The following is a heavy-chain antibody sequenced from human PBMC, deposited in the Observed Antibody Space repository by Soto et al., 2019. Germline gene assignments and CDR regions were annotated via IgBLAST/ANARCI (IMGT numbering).Heavy chain of an antibody. V-gene: IGHV4-59*01. CDR3: AREQAAADP. D-gene: IGHD6-13*01. CDR2: VYYSGST. Sequence: SETLSLTCTVSGGSISGYYWSWIRQPPGKGLEWIGYVYYSGSTYYNPSLKSRVTISLDTSKNQFSLKLSSVTAADTAVYYCAREQAAADPWGQGTLVTVSS. CDR1: GGSISGYY. J-gene: IGHJ5*02.